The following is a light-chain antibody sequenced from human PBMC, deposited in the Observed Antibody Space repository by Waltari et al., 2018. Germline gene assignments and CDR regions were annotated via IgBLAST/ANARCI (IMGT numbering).Light chain of an antibody. CDR2: WAS. Sequence: DIVMTQSPDSMAVSLGERAIINCKSSQSVISNSDNKNYLSWHQQRPGQPPTLLISWASSRESGVPDRFSGSGSGTDFTLTISSLQAEDVAVYFCQQHYGAPLTFGQGTKVEIK. V-gene: IGKV4-1*01. CDR3: QQHYGAPLT. CDR1: QSVISNSDNKNY. J-gene: IGKJ1*01.